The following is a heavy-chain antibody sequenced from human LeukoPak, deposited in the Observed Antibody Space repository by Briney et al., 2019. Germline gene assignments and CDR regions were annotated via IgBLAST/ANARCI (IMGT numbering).Heavy chain of an antibody. D-gene: IGHD3-9*01. Sequence: PGGSLRLSCAASGFTFSSYGMHWVRQAPGKGLEWVAVIWYDGSNKYYADSVKGRFTISRDNSKNTLYMQMNSLRAEDTAVYYCAREGERYHILSPANNWFDPGAREPWSPSPQ. J-gene: IGHJ5*02. V-gene: IGHV3-33*01. CDR1: GFTFSSYG. CDR3: AREGERYHILSPANNWFDP. CDR2: IWYDGSNK.